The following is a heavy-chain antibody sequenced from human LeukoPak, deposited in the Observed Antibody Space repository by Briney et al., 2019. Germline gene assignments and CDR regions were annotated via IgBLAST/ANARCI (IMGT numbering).Heavy chain of an antibody. CDR2: ISYDGSNK. D-gene: IGHD4-17*01. Sequence: PGGSLRLSCAASGFTFSSYAMHWVRQAPGKGLEWVAVISYDGSNKYYADSVKGRFTISGDNSKNTLYLQMNSLRAEDTAVYYCARDETMTTRGYYFDYWGQGTLVTVSS. CDR1: GFTFSSYA. V-gene: IGHV3-30*04. J-gene: IGHJ4*02. CDR3: ARDETMTTRGYYFDY.